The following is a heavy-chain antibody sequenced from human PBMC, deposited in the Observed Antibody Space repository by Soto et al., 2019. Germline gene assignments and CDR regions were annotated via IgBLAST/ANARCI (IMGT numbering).Heavy chain of an antibody. CDR2: IYWDDDK. V-gene: IGHV2-5*02. CDR1: GFSLSTSGVG. Sequence: QITLKESGPTLVKPTQTLTLTCTFSGFSLSTSGVGVGWIRQPPGEALEYLAVIYWDDDKRYSPSLKSRLTLNKDTSKNQVVLNKPTLDPVDTAPYYCARYFEDYYDASGYRLDYWGQGTLVTVSS. CDR3: ARYFEDYYDASGYRLDY. D-gene: IGHD3-22*01. J-gene: IGHJ4*02.